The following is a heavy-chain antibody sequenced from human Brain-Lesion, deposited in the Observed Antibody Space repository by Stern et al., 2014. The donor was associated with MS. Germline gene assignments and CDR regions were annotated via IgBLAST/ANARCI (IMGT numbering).Heavy chain of an antibody. CDR2: INPNTGGT. J-gene: IGHJ6*02. D-gene: IGHD3-3*01. Sequence: VQLVESAAEVKKPGASVKVSCKTSGYIFTGYYIHWVRQAPGQGLEWMAWINPNTGGTKYAQKFQGRVTMSRDTSISTAYVELSSLTSDDTAVYYCARDQRGITIFGVVTDYYYLGMDVWGQGTTVTVSS. CDR3: ARDQRGITIFGVVTDYYYLGMDV. CDR1: GYIFTGYY. V-gene: IGHV1-2*02.